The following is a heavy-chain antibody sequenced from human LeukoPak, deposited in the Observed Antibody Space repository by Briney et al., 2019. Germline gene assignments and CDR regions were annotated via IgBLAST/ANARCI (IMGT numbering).Heavy chain of an antibody. V-gene: IGHV1-2*02. CDR2: SNPKSGGT. Sequence: ASVKASCKGSGYSFTGNYLHWVRQAPGQGLEGMGWSNPKSGGTTFAQKFQGRVLMTRDTSSSTAYMELSRLRSDDTAVYYCARDHCTSSGCYEYYYNGMDVWGQGTTVTVSS. J-gene: IGHJ6*02. D-gene: IGHD2-2*01. CDR1: GYSFTGNY. CDR3: ARDHCTSSGCYEYYYNGMDV.